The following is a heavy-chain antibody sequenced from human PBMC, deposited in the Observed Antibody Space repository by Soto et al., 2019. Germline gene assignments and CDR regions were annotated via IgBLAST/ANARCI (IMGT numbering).Heavy chain of an antibody. V-gene: IGHV4-59*01. CDR2: IYYSGST. CDR3: ARENGYSSSWYYYDGMDV. Sequence: TSETLSLTCTVSGGSISSYYWSWIRQPPGKGLEWIGYIYYSGSTNYNPSLKSRVTISVDTSKHQFSLKLSSVTAADTAVYYCARENGYSSSWYYYDGMDVWGQGTTVTVSS. J-gene: IGHJ6*02. D-gene: IGHD6-13*01. CDR1: GGSISSYY.